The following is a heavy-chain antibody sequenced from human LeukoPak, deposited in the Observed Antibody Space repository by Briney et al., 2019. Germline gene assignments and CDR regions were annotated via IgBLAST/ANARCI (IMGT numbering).Heavy chain of an antibody. CDR3: ATGISRWTQLDN. V-gene: IGHV4-59*01. D-gene: IGHD5-18*01. Sequence: PSETLSLTCIVSGVSISSYYCSWIRQPPGKGLEWIGFIYYSGTTTYNPSLKSRVTISLDTSKNQFSLTVNFVTAADTAVYFCATGISRWTQLDNWGQGTLVTVS. J-gene: IGHJ4*02. CDR2: IYYSGTT. CDR1: GVSISSYY.